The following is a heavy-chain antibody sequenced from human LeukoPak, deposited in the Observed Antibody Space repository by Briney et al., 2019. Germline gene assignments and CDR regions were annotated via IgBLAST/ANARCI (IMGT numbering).Heavy chain of an antibody. CDR2: IKQDGNEK. D-gene: IGHD3-10*01. J-gene: IGHJ4*02. CDR3: ARDPRGSEYSHFDS. CDR1: GFTFSSSY. Sequence: PGGSLRLSCAASGFTFSSSYMSWVRQAPGKGLEWAANIKQDGNEKHYVDSVKGRFTISRDNAKSSLYLQMNSLRAEDTAVYYCARDPRGSEYSHFDSWGQGTQVTVPS. V-gene: IGHV3-7*01.